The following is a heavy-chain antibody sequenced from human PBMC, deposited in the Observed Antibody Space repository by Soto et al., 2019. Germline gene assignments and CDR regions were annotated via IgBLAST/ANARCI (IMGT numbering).Heavy chain of an antibody. CDR3: AAAPIYDFWSGYSVFDY. CDR1: GFTFTSSA. CDR2: IVVGSGNT. J-gene: IGHJ4*02. Sequence: GASVKVSCKASGFTFTSSAVQWVRQARGQRLEWIGWIVVGSGNTNYVQKFQERVTITRDMSTSTAYMELSSLRSEDTAVYYCAAAPIYDFWSGYSVFDYWGQGTLVTVSS. V-gene: IGHV1-58*01. D-gene: IGHD3-3*01.